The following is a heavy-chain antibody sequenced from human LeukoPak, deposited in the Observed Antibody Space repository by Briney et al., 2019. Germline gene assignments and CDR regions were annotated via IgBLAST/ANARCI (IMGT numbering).Heavy chain of an antibody. Sequence: SETLSLTCAVYGGSFSGYYWSWIRQPPGKGLEWIGYIYYSGSTNYNPSLKSRVTISVDTSKNQFSLKLSSVTAADTAVYYCARLLYSSGWYYFDYWGQGTLVTVSS. V-gene: IGHV4-59*08. J-gene: IGHJ4*02. CDR2: IYYSGST. CDR3: ARLLYSSGWYYFDY. CDR1: GGSFSGYY. D-gene: IGHD6-19*01.